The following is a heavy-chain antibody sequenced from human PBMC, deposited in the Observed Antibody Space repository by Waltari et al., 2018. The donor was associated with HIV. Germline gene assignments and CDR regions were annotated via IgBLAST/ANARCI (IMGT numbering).Heavy chain of an antibody. CDR2: IIPIFGTA. Sequence: GGTFSSYAISWVRQAPGQGLEWMGGIIPIFGTANYAQKFQGRVTITADESTSTAYMELSSLRSEDTAVYYCARALGLAAIDYYYYYGMDVWGQGTTVTVSS. D-gene: IGHD2-2*01. CDR1: GGTFSSYA. CDR3: ARALGLAAIDYYYYYGMDV. V-gene: IGHV1-69*01. J-gene: IGHJ6*02.